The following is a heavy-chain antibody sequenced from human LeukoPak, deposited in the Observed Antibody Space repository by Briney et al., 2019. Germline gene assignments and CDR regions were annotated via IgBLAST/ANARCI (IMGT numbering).Heavy chain of an antibody. V-gene: IGHV4-34*01. J-gene: IGHJ4*02. CDR2: INHSGST. Sequence: SETLSLTCAVYGGSFSGYYWSWIRQPPGKGLEWIGEINHSGSTNYNPSLKSRVTISVDTSKNQFSLKLSSVTAADTAVYYCARRSARVAGPRTHKVYDYWGQGTLVTVSS. CDR1: GGSFSGYY. D-gene: IGHD6-19*01. CDR3: ARRSARVAGPRTHKVYDY.